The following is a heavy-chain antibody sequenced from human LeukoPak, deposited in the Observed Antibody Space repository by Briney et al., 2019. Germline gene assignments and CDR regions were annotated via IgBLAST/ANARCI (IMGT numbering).Heavy chain of an antibody. CDR3: ATAVGATYLFDY. CDR1: GYTLTELS. J-gene: IGHJ4*02. Sequence: ASVKVSCKVSGYTLTELSMHWVRQAPGKGLEWMGGFDPEDGETIYAQKFQGRVTMTEDTSTDTAYMELSSLRSEDTAVYYCATAVGATYLFDYWGQGTLVTVSS. D-gene: IGHD1-26*01. V-gene: IGHV1-24*01. CDR2: FDPEDGET.